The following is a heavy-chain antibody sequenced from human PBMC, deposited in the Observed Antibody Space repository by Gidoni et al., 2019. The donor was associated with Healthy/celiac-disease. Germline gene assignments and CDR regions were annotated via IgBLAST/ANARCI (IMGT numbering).Heavy chain of an antibody. CDR2: ISAYNGNT. J-gene: IGHJ4*02. CDR1: GYTFTSYG. Sequence: QVQLVQSGAEVKKPGASVKVSCKASGYTFTSYGISWVRQAPGQGLEWMGWISAYNGNTNYAQKLQGRVTMTTDTSTSTGYMELRRLRSDDTAVYYCARTDPITMIVVVITTLDYWGQGTLVTVSS. CDR3: ARTDPITMIVVVITTLDY. V-gene: IGHV1-18*01. D-gene: IGHD3-22*01.